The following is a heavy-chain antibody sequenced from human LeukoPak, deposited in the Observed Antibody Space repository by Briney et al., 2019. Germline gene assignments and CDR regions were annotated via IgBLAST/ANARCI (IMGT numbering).Heavy chain of an antibody. J-gene: IGHJ6*03. V-gene: IGHV4-34*01. D-gene: IGHD2-2*01. CDR3: ARSGGYCSSTSCSYLYYMDV. CDR2: INHSGST. CDR1: GGSFSGYY. Sequence: SETLSLTCAVSGGSFSGYYWSWIRQPPGKGLEWIGEINHSGSTNYNPSLKSRVTISVDTSKNQFSLKLSSVTAADTAVYYCARSGGYCSSTSCSYLYYMDVWGKGTTVTVSS.